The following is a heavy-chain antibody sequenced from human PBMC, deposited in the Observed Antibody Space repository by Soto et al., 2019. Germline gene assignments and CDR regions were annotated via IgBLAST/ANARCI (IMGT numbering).Heavy chain of an antibody. CDR1: VGTFSSNA. J-gene: IGHJ4*02. CDR2: IIPIFGTA. CDR3: ARESRYCSGGSCYFLPGIDY. Sequence: SVKVSCKASVGTFSSNAISWVRQAPGQGLEWMGGIIPIFGTANYAQKFQGRVTITADESTSTAYMELSSLRSEDTAVYYCARESRYCSGGSCYFLPGIDYWGQGTLVTVSS. V-gene: IGHV1-69*13. D-gene: IGHD2-15*01.